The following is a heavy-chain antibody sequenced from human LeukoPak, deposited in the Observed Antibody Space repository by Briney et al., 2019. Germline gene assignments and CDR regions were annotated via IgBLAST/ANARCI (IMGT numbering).Heavy chain of an antibody. CDR1: GFTISSYA. Sequence: GGSLRLSCAASGFTISSYAMIWVRQAPGQGLEWVSAISGSGGSTYYADSVKGRFTIPRDNPKNTLYLQMNSLRAEDTAVYYCAKEFLAAAHYWGQRTLVTVSS. CDR3: AKEFLAAAHY. V-gene: IGHV3-23*01. J-gene: IGHJ4*02. D-gene: IGHD6-13*01. CDR2: ISGSGGST.